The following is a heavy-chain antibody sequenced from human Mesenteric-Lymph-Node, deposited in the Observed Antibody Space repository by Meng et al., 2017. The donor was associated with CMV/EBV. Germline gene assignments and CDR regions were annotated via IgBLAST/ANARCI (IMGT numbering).Heavy chain of an antibody. Sequence: GESLKISCAASGFTVSSNYMNWVRQAPGKGLEWVSVISSDADNKYYADSVRGRFTISRDNSQKTLYLQMHSLRPDDTAVYYCAKPGNLPGYSGTWFDFWGPGTVVTVSS. CDR3: AKPGNLPGYSGTWFDF. CDR2: ISSDADNK. CDR1: GFTVSSNY. V-gene: IGHV3-30*18. J-gene: IGHJ5*01. D-gene: IGHD6-13*01.